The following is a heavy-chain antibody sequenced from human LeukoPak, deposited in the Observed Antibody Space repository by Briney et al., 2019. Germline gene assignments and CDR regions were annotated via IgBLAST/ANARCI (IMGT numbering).Heavy chain of an antibody. CDR2: INPNSGGT. V-gene: IGHV1-2*02. CDR3: ARANSGLGYCSSTSCYTGLVYDY. CDR1: GYTFTGYY. Sequence: GASVKVSCKASGYTFTGYYMHWVRQAPGQGLEWMGWINPNSGGTKYAQKFQGRVTMTRDTSISTAYMKLSRLRSDDTAVYYCARANSGLGYCSSTSCYTGLVYDYWGQGTLVTVSS. D-gene: IGHD2-2*02. J-gene: IGHJ4*02.